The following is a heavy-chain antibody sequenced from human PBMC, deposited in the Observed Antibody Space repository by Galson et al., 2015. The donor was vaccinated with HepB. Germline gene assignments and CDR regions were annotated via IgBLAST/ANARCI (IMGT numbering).Heavy chain of an antibody. Sequence: SLRLSCAASGLRLRNFWMSWVRQAPGKGLEWVANINQDESDKNHVDSVEGRFIISRDSSKKTVYLQMNSLRSKDTAVYYCARSAAGRTATTTLAWGQGILVTVSS. CDR2: INQDESDK. J-gene: IGHJ5*02. CDR3: ARSAAGRTATTTLA. D-gene: IGHD4-17*01. CDR1: GLRLRNFW. V-gene: IGHV3-7*03.